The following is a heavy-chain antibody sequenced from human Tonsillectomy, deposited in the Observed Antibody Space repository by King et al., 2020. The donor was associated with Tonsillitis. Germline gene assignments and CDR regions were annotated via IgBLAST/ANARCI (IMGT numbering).Heavy chain of an antibody. CDR3: VKDISLRSDACDM. CDR2: ISWNGNSI. V-gene: IGHV3-9*01. CDR1: RFTFDDYA. Sequence: VQLVESGGGLVQPGRSLRLTCAASRFTFDDYAMHWVRQAPGKGLEWVSGISWNGNSIAYADSVKGRFTISRDNAKNSLFLQMNSLRTEDTALYYCVKDISLRSDACDMWGQGTMVIVSS. J-gene: IGHJ3*02. D-gene: IGHD3-3*01.